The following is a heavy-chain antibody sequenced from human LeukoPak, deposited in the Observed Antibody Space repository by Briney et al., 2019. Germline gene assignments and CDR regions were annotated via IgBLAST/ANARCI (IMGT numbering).Heavy chain of an antibody. V-gene: IGHV3-23*01. CDR1: GCTFSSDA. Sequence: PGGSLRLSCAASGCTFSSDAMSWVCQAPGKGLGWVSAISGSGGSTYYADSVKGRFTISRDNSKNTLYLQMNSLRAEDTAVYYCAKSPEYYFDYWGQGTLVTVSS. CDR3: AKSPEYYFDY. CDR2: ISGSGGST. J-gene: IGHJ4*02.